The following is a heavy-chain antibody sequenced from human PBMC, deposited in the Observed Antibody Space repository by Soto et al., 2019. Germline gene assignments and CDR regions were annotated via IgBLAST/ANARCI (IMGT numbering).Heavy chain of an antibody. CDR3: ARTRLGYYYYYGMDV. J-gene: IGHJ6*02. CDR2: IWYDGSNK. V-gene: IGHV3-33*01. CDR1: GFTFSSYG. Sequence: QVQLVESGGGVVQPGRSLRLSCAASGFTFSSYGMHWVRQAPGKGLEWVAVIWYDGSNKYYADSVKGRFTISRDNSKNTLYLQMKSLRGDDTAVYYCARTRLGYYYYYGMDVWGQGTTVTVSS. D-gene: IGHD3-16*01.